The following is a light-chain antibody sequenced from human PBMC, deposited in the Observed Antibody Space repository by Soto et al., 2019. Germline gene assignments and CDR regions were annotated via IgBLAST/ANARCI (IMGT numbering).Light chain of an antibody. CDR3: QQYGSSPLT. CDR1: QNVNSNF. CDR2: GVS. Sequence: EIVLTPSPGTLSLSPGERATLSCRSSQNVNSNFFAWYQQKAGQAPRLLIYGVSSRATGIPDRFSGSGADTDFTLTISGLEPEDFAVYDCQQYGSSPLTFGGGTKVDIK. V-gene: IGKV3-20*01. J-gene: IGKJ4*01.